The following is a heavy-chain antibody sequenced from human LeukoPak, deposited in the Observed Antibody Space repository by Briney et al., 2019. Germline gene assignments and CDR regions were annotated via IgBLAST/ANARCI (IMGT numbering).Heavy chain of an antibody. Sequence: SETLSLTCAVYGGSFSGYYWSWIRQPPGKGLEWIGEINHSGSTNYNPSLKSRVTISVDMSKNQFSLKPSSVTAADTAVYYCARAARSTSGFDYWGQGTLVTVSS. D-gene: IGHD3-10*01. J-gene: IGHJ4*02. V-gene: IGHV4-34*01. CDR3: ARAARSTSGFDY. CDR2: INHSGST. CDR1: GGSFSGYY.